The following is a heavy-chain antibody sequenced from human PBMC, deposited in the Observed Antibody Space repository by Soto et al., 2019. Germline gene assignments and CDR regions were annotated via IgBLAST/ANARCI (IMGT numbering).Heavy chain of an antibody. Sequence: SVKVSCKASGGTFSSYAISWVRQAPGQGLEWMGGIIPIFGTANYAQKFQGRVTITADKSTSTAYMELGSLRSEDTAVYYCARVGRYSSSWYSSYYYGMDVWGQGTTVTVSS. V-gene: IGHV1-69*06. CDR1: GGTFSSYA. J-gene: IGHJ6*02. D-gene: IGHD6-13*01. CDR3: ARVGRYSSSWYSSYYYGMDV. CDR2: IIPIFGTA.